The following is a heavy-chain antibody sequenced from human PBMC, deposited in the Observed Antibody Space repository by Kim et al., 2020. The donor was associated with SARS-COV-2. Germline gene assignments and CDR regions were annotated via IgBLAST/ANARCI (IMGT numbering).Heavy chain of an antibody. CDR1: GGSVSSGSYY. D-gene: IGHD3-9*01. V-gene: IGHV4-61*01. CDR3: ARVRHTRYFDWLLYLSFGAFDI. J-gene: IGHJ3*02. Sequence: SETLSLTCTVSGGSVSSGSYYWSWIRQPPGKGLEWIGYIYYSGSTNYNPSLKSRVTISVDTSKNQFSLKLSSVTAADTAVYYCARVRHTRYFDWLLYLSFGAFDIWGQGTMVTVSS. CDR2: IYYSGST.